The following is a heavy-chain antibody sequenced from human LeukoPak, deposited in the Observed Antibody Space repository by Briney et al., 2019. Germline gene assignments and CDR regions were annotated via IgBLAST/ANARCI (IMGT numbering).Heavy chain of an antibody. D-gene: IGHD1-26*01. CDR3: ARVTRVGATGDAFDI. V-gene: IGHV1-18*04. J-gene: IGHJ3*02. CDR1: GYTFTGYY. Sequence: ASVKVSCKASGYTFTGYYMHWVRQAPGQGLEWMGWISAYNGNTNYAQKLQGRVTMTTDTSTSTAYMELRSLRSDDTAVYYCARVTRVGATGDAFDIWGQGTMVTVSS. CDR2: ISAYNGNT.